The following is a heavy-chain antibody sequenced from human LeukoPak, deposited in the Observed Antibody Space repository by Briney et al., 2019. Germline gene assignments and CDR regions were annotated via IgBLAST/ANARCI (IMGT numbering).Heavy chain of an antibody. CDR2: VSGDGGA. V-gene: IGHV3-43*02. Sequence: PGGSLRLSCAASGFSFEGYVMHWVRQAPGKGLEWVSLVSGDGGAYYAGSVKGRFTISRDNSKNSLYLQMNSLRTEDTALYYCAKDDVLTRFDYWGQGTLVIVSS. CDR1: GFSFEGYV. J-gene: IGHJ4*02. D-gene: IGHD4/OR15-4a*01. CDR3: AKDDVLTRFDY.